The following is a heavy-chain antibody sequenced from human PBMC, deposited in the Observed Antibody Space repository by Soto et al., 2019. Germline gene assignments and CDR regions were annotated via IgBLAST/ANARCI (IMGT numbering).Heavy chain of an antibody. CDR3: ASFKPGMDV. CDR2: IWYDGSNK. V-gene: IGHV3-33*01. CDR1: GFTFSSYG. J-gene: IGHJ6*02. Sequence: LRLSCAASGFTFSSYGMHWVRQAPGKGLEWVAVIWYDGSNKYYADSVKGRFTISRDNSKNTLYLQMNSLRAEDTAVYYCASFKPGMDVWGQGTTVTVSS.